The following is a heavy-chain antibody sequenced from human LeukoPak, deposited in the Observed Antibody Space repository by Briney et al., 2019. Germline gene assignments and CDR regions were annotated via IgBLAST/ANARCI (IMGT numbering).Heavy chain of an antibody. CDR1: GGTFSSYE. CDR3: ASGTTDIVVVPATLRNYYFDY. J-gene: IGHJ4*02. Sequence: SVKVSCKASGGTFSSYEISWVRQAPGQGLEWMGGIIPMFGTAKYAQKFQGRVTITTDKSTSTAYMELSSLRSEGTAVYYCASGTTDIVVVPATLRNYYFDYWGQGTLVTVSS. V-gene: IGHV1-69*05. D-gene: IGHD2-2*01. CDR2: IIPMFGTA.